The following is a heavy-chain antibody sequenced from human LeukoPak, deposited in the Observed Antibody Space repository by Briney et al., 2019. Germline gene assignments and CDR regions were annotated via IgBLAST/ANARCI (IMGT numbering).Heavy chain of an antibody. V-gene: IGHV3-74*01. CDR2: ISNVGSST. CDR1: GFTFSSSW. CDR3: VRSMSIAVSRNSNFDY. D-gene: IGHD6-19*01. Sequence: GGSLRLSCAASGFTFSSSWMHWVRQAPGKGLVWVSRISNVGSSTNYADSVKGRFTISRDNAKNTLYLQMNSLRAEDTAVYYCVRSMSIAVSRNSNFDYWGQGTLVTVSS. J-gene: IGHJ4*02.